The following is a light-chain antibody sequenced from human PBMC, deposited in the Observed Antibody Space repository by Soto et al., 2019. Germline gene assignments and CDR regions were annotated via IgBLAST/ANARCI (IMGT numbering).Light chain of an antibody. V-gene: IGKV3-11*01. CDR3: QQRKIWPPLT. CDR1: QSVDRY. J-gene: IGKJ4*01. Sequence: EVVLTQSPATLSLSPGERATLSCRASQSVDRYLVWYQQKPGQVPRLLIYDASNRATGIPARFSGSGSGTDFTLTISSLEPDDFAVYYCQQRKIWPPLTFGGGTKVEIK. CDR2: DAS.